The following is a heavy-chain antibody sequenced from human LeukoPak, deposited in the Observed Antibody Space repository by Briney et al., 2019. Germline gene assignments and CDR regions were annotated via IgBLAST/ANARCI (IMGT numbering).Heavy chain of an antibody. CDR1: GFTVRSNY. CDR3: ARDLVLSGYSYGLDY. V-gene: IGHV3-53*01. Sequence: GGSLRLSCAASGFTVRSNYMSWVRQAPGKGLEWVSVIYSGGSTYYADSVKGRFTISRDNSKNTLYLQMNSLRAEDTAVYYCARDLVLSGYSYGLDYWGQGTLVTVSS. D-gene: IGHD5-18*01. CDR2: IYSGGST. J-gene: IGHJ4*02.